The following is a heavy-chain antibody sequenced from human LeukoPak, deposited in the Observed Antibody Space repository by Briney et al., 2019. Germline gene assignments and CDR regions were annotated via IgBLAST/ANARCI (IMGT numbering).Heavy chain of an antibody. Sequence: GGSLRLSRAASGFTLSSYAMHWVRQAPGKGLEYVSAINKKGDSTYYANSVRGRFTSSRDNSKNTLYLQMGSLTAEDMAVYYCARDKSAYCSSDTCHYYYMDVWGKGTTVTVSS. V-gene: IGHV3-64*01. CDR2: INKKGDST. J-gene: IGHJ6*03. CDR3: ARDKSAYCSSDTCHYYYMDV. D-gene: IGHD2-2*01. CDR1: GFTLSSYA.